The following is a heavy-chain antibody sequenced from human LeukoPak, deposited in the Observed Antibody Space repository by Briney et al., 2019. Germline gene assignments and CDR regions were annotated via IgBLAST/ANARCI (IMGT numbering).Heavy chain of an antibody. CDR3: ARRGLGYCSSTSCGTTTNAFDI. Sequence: ASVKVSCKASGGTFSSYAISWVRQAPGQGREWMGRIIPILGIANYAQKFQGRVTITADKSTSTAYMELGSLRSEDTAVYYCARRGLGYCSSTSCGTTTNAFDIWGQGTMVTVSS. J-gene: IGHJ3*02. D-gene: IGHD2-2*01. V-gene: IGHV1-69*04. CDR2: IIPILGIA. CDR1: GGTFSSYA.